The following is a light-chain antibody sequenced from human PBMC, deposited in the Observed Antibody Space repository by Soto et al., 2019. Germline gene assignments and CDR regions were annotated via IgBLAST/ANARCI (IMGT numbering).Light chain of an antibody. CDR3: QQSYSTLYT. V-gene: IGKV1-39*01. J-gene: IGKJ2*01. CDR1: QSISNY. Sequence: DIQMTQSPSPLSASVGDRVAIACRASQSISNYLNWYQQKPGQAPKLMISATSTLQSGVPSRFSGSGSGTDCTLTISSLQPEDVATYYCQQSYSTLYTFGQGTKVDIK. CDR2: ATS.